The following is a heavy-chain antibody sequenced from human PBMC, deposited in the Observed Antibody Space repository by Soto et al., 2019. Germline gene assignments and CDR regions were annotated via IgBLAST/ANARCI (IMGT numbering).Heavy chain of an antibody. CDR2: ISSSSSTI. CDR1: GFTFSSYS. J-gene: IGHJ4*02. Sequence: GGSLRLSCAASGFTFSSYSMNWVRQAPGKGLEWVSYISSSSSTIYYADSVKGRFTISRDNAKNSLYPQMNSLRDEDTAVYYCAREHYDSSGYYPQGYYFDYWGQGTLVTVSS. CDR3: AREHYDSSGYYPQGYYFDY. V-gene: IGHV3-48*02. D-gene: IGHD3-22*01.